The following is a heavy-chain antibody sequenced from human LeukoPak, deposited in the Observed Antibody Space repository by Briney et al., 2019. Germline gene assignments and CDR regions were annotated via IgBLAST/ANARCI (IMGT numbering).Heavy chain of an antibody. CDR2: ISYDGSNK. V-gene: IGHV3-30*18. Sequence: SGGSLRLSCAASGFTFSSYGMHWVRQAPGKGLEWVAVISYDGSNKYYADSVKGRFTISRDNSKNTLYLQMNSLRAEDTALYYCAKPWDNARPFDYWGQGTLVTVSS. J-gene: IGHJ4*02. D-gene: IGHD1/OR15-1a*01. CDR3: AKPWDNARPFDY. CDR1: GFTFSSYG.